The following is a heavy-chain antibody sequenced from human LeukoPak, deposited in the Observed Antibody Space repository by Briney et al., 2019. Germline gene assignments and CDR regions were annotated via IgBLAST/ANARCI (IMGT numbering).Heavy chain of an antibody. V-gene: IGHV3-7*01. D-gene: IGHD3-3*01. CDR3: AREKDFWFDY. CDR1: GFTFSTSW. J-gene: IGHJ4*02. Sequence: PGGSLRLSCAASGFTFSTSWMTWVRQAPGKGLDWLGNINPDGSRINYVDSVKGRFTFSRDNARNTLFLQMNSLRVEDAAIYYCAREKDFWFDYWGQGNLVTVSS. CDR2: INPDGSRI.